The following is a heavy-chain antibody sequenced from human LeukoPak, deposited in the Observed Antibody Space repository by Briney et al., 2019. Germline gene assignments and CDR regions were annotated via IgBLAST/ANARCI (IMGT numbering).Heavy chain of an antibody. J-gene: IGHJ4*02. V-gene: IGHV3-66*02. D-gene: IGHD3-16*01. CDR3: ARVRGSQASYFDY. CDR2: IYSGGST. CDR1: GFTVSSNY. Sequence: PGGSLRLSCAASGFTVSSNYMSWVRQAPGKGLEWVSVIYSGGSTYYADSVKGRFTISRDNSKNTLYLQMNSLRAEDTAVYYCARVRGSQASYFDYWGQGTLVTVSS.